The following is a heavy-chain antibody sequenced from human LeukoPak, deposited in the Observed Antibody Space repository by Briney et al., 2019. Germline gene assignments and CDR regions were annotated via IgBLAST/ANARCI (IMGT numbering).Heavy chain of an antibody. V-gene: IGHV3-23*01. CDR1: GFTFSSYT. D-gene: IGHD6-25*01. CDR2: ISGSGGST. Sequence: GGSLRLSCAASGFTFSSYTMSWVRQAPGKGLEWVSAISGSGGSTYYADSVKGRFTISRDNSKNTLYLQMNSLRAEDTAAYYCAKTGASSGPYFDYWGKGTLVTVSS. CDR3: AKTGASSGPYFDY. J-gene: IGHJ4*02.